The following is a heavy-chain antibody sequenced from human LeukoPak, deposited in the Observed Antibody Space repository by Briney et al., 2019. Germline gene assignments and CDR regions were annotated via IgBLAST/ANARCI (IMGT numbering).Heavy chain of an antibody. D-gene: IGHD2-15*01. CDR3: ARGGYCSGGSCYSDYYYYYMDV. J-gene: IGHJ6*03. CDR2: IRYDGSNK. Sequence: GGSLRLSCAASGLTFSSYGMHWVRQAPGKGLEWVAFIRYDGSNKYYADSVKGRFTISRDNSKNTLYLQMGSLRAEDMAVYYCARGGYCSGGSCYSDYYYYYMDVWGKGTTVTISS. CDR1: GLTFSSYG. V-gene: IGHV3-30*02.